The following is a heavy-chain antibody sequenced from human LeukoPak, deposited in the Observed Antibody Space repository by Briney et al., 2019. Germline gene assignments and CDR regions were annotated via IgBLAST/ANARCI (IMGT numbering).Heavy chain of an antibody. CDR1: GGSISSYY. Sequence: SETLSLTCTVSGGSISSYYWSWIRQPTGKGLEWIGYIYYGGSTDYNPSLKSRVTISKDTSKTQFSLRLSSVTAADTAVYYCARARLDSSGRFDYWGQGTLVTVSS. CDR3: ARARLDSSGRFDY. D-gene: IGHD3-22*01. J-gene: IGHJ4*02. V-gene: IGHV4-59*01. CDR2: IYYGGST.